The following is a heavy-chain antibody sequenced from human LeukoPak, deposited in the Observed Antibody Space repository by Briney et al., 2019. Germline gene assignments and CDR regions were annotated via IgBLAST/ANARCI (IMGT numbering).Heavy chain of an antibody. V-gene: IGHV4-34*01. Sequence: SGTLSLTCAVYGGSFSGYYWGWVRQHPGKGLEWLGEINHSGSTNYNASLKSRVTISVDTSKNQFSLKLSSVTAADTAVYYCARGRGGLGPFDYWGQGTLVTVSS. CDR1: GGSFSGYY. CDR2: INHSGST. J-gene: IGHJ4*02. CDR3: ARGRGGLGPFDY. D-gene: IGHD1-26*01.